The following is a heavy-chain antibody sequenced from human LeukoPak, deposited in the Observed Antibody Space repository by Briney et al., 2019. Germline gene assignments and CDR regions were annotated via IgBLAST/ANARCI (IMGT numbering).Heavy chain of an antibody. J-gene: IGHJ4*02. V-gene: IGHV3-23*01. CDR2: ISGSGGST. CDR3: AKDHGSGYYYNPNFDY. CDR1: GFTFSSYA. Sequence: GGSLRLSCAASGFTFSSYAMSWVRQVPGKGLEWVSAISGSGGSTYYADSVKGRFTISRDNPKNTLYLQMNSLRAEDTAVYYCAKDHGSGYYYNPNFDYWGQGTLVTVSS. D-gene: IGHD3-22*01.